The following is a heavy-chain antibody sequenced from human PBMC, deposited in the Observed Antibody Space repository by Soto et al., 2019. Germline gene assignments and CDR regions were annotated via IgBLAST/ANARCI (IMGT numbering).Heavy chain of an antibody. D-gene: IGHD6-13*01. CDR1: GFTFSDYY. Sequence: GGSLRLSCAASGFTFSDYYMSWIRQAPGKGLEWVSYISSSSSYTNYADSVKGRFTISRDNAKNSLYLQMNSLRAEDTAVYYCARVISHSSSWYWPFDYWGQGTLVTVSS. V-gene: IGHV3-11*06. J-gene: IGHJ4*02. CDR3: ARVISHSSSWYWPFDY. CDR2: ISSSSSYT.